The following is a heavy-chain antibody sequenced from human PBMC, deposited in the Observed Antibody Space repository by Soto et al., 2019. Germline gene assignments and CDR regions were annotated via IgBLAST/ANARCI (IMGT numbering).Heavy chain of an antibody. CDR3: VRDRSLKVPTSIDY. J-gene: IGHJ4*01. D-gene: IGHD3-16*01. CDR2: ISYSGSPT. Sequence: EVQLVESGGGLVQPGGSLRLSCVGSGFTLSSYEMNWVRQAPGKGLEWVAWISYSGSPTGHADSVKGRFTISRDNAKNSLYLQMKSLRAEDTAVYYCVRDRSLKVPTSIDYWGRGALVTVSS. CDR1: GFTLSSYE. V-gene: IGHV3-48*03.